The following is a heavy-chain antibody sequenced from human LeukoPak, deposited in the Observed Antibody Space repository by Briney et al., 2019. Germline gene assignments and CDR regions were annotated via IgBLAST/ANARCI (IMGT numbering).Heavy chain of an antibody. D-gene: IGHD4-17*01. V-gene: IGHV3-30-3*01. CDR1: GFTFSSYA. Sequence: GGSLRLSCAASGFTFSSYAMHWVRKAPGKGQEWVAVISYDGSDKYYADSVKGRFTISRDNSKNTLYLQMNSLRAEDTAVYYCARALGTVTTVWFDPWGQGTLVTVSS. J-gene: IGHJ5*02. CDR2: ISYDGSDK. CDR3: ARALGTVTTVWFDP.